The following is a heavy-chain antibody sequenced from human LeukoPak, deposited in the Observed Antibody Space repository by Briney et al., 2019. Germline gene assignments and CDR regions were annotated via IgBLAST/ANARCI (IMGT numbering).Heavy chain of an antibody. CDR2: IKQDGSEK. D-gene: IGHD3-3*01. CDR1: GFTFSSYW. J-gene: IGHJ3*02. CDR3: AKDARFLEWLVFDI. V-gene: IGHV3-7*03. Sequence: GGSLRLSCAASGFTFSSYWMSWVRQAPGKGLEWVSNIKQDGSEKYYVDSVKGRFTISRDNSKNTLYLQMNSLRAEDTAVYYCAKDARFLEWLVFDIWGQGTMVTVSS.